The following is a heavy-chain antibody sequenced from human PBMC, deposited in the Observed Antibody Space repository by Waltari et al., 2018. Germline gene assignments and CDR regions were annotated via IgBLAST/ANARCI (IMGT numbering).Heavy chain of an antibody. CDR2: ISYSGST. CDR1: GGSISSESYY. V-gene: IGHV4-39*01. Sequence: QLQLQESGPGLVKPSETLSLTCTVSGGSISSESYYCGWICQPPGKGLEWIGIISYSGSTYYNPSLKSRVTISVDTSKNQFSLKLSSVTAADTAVYYCARLSYHIVTGYGWFDPWGLGTLVTVSS. CDR3: ARLSYHIVTGYGWFDP. D-gene: IGHD3-9*01. J-gene: IGHJ5*02.